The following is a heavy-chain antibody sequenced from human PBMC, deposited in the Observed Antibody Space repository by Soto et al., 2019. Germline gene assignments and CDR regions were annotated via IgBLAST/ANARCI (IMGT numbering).Heavy chain of an antibody. Sequence: EVQLLESGGGLVQPGGSLRLSCAASGFTFSSYAMSWVRQAPGKGLEWVSAISGSGGSTYYADSVKGRFTISRDNSKNTLYLQMNSLRAEDTAVYDCAKDLEDSYDPPGDYDGSGGWYFDLWGRGTLVTVSS. CDR2: ISGSGGST. J-gene: IGHJ2*01. V-gene: IGHV3-23*01. D-gene: IGHD3-10*01. CDR3: AKDLEDSYDPPGDYDGSGGWYFDL. CDR1: GFTFSSYA.